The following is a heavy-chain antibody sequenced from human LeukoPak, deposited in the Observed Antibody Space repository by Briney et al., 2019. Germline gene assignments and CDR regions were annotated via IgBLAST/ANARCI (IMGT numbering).Heavy chain of an antibody. CDR1: GYTFTSYG. CDR3: ARNPTIVVVPAALGDAFDI. D-gene: IGHD2-2*01. J-gene: IGHJ3*02. V-gene: IGHV1-18*01. Sequence: ASVKVSCKASGYTFTSYGISWVRQAPGQGLEWMGWISAYNGNTNYAQKLQGRVTMTTDTSTSTAYMELRSLRSDDTAVYYCARNPTIVVVPAALGDAFDIWGQGTMVTVSS. CDR2: ISAYNGNT.